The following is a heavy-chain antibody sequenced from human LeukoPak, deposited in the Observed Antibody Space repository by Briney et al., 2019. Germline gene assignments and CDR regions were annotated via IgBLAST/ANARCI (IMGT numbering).Heavy chain of an antibody. CDR1: GYSFTSYW. J-gene: IGHJ4*02. V-gene: IGHV5-51*01. CDR3: ARRLAYYDSSGYYYYFDY. Sequence: GESLKISCKGSGYSFTSYWIGWVRQRPGKGLEWMGIIYPGDSDTRYSPSFQGQVTISADKSISTAYLQWSSLKASDTAMYYCARRLAYYDSSGYYYYFDYWGQGTLVTVSS. CDR2: IYPGDSDT. D-gene: IGHD3-22*01.